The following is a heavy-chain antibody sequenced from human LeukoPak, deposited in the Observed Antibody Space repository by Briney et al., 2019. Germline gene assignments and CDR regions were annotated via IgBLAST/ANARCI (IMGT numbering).Heavy chain of an antibody. J-gene: IGHJ4*02. CDR1: GYTFTGYY. CDR3: ARFLPGGDEDY. CDR2: INPNSGGT. Sequence: RASVKVSCKASGYTFTGYYMHWVRQAPGQGLEWMGWINPNSGGTNYAQKFQGRVTMTRDTSISTACMELSRLRSDDTAVYYCARFLPGGDEDYWGQGTLVTVSS. D-gene: IGHD2-21*02. V-gene: IGHV1-2*02.